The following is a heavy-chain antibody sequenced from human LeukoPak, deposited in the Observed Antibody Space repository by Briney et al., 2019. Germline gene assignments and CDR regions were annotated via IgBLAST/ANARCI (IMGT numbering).Heavy chain of an antibody. D-gene: IGHD5-12*01. CDR1: GGTFSSYA. CDR3: ARDRDTVASIVTDAFDI. Sequence: SVKVFCKMSGGTFSSYALSWVRQAPGQGLEWVGRIIPILDVTQYAQRLQDRVTITADKSTSTVYMELSSLTSEDTAVYYCARDRDTVASIVTDAFDIWGQGTMVTASS. CDR2: IIPILDVT. V-gene: IGHV1-69*04. J-gene: IGHJ3*02.